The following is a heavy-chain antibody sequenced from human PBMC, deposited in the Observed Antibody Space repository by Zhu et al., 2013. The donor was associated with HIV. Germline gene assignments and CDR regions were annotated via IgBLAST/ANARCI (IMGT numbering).Heavy chain of an antibody. V-gene: IGHV1-8*01. CDR3: VRGGYRWAFDI. CDR1: GYTFNNYA. Sequence: VKVSCTTFGYTFNNYAINWVRQAAGQGLEWMAWMSPNSGDTGFAQSFQGRVALTRDSSTGTFFMELRSLTFDDTAVYYCVRGGYRWAFDIWGQGTVVIVSS. D-gene: IGHD5-18*01. CDR2: MSPNSGDT. J-gene: IGHJ3*02.